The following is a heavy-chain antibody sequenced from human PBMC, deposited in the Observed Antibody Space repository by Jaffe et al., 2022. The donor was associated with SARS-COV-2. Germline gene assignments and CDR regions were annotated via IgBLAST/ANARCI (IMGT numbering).Heavy chain of an antibody. CDR2: ISSSSSYI. D-gene: IGHD4-17*01. J-gene: IGHJ2*01. CDR1: GFTFSSYS. V-gene: IGHV3-21*01. Sequence: EVQLVESGGGLVKPGGSLRLSCAASGFTFSSYSMNWVRQAPGKGLEWVSSISSSSSYIYYADSVKGRFTISRDNAKNSLYLQMNSLRAEDTAVYYCARDTRRGLRRDWYFDLWGRGTLVTVSS. CDR3: ARDTRRGLRRDWYFDL.